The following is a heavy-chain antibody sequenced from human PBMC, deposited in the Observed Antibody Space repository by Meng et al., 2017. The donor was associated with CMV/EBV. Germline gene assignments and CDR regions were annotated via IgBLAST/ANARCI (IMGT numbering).Heavy chain of an antibody. CDR2: INPNSGGT. Sequence: ASVKVSCKASGYTFTSYYMHWVRQAPGQGLEWMGWINPNSGGTNYAQKFQGRVTMTRDTSISTAYMELRRLRSDDTAVYYCARSPGAITNCFDPWGQGTLVTVSS. D-gene: IGHD1-26*01. CDR1: GYTFTSYY. V-gene: IGHV1-2*02. J-gene: IGHJ5*02. CDR3: ARSPGAITNCFDP.